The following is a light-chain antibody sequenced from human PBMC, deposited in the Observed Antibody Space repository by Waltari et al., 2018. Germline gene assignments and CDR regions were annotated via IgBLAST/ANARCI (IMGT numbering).Light chain of an antibody. CDR2: GAS. J-gene: IGKJ3*01. V-gene: IGKV4-1*01. CDR1: LSILQSSEKKNQ. Sequence: DIVMTLSPDSLSVSLGAGATINCKSSLSILQSSEKKNQLGWYKKKSGQSPKLLIYGASTRESGVPDRFSGSGSGTDFTLTISSLQTEDVAVYYCQQYYSTPFTFGPGTRVDIK. CDR3: QQYYSTPFT.